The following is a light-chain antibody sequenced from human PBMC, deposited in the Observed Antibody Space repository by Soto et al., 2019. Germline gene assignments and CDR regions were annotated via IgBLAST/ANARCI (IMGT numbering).Light chain of an antibody. J-gene: IGLJ2*01. CDR1: SSNIGGNT. CDR2: GDN. CDR3: ATWDDSLNGVV. Sequence: QSVLTQPPSASGTPGQRVHISCSGSSSNIGGNTINWYQQLPGTAPKLLIHGDNLRPSGVPDRFSGSKSGTSASLAISGLQSEDEADYYCATWDDSLNGVVFGGGTKLTV. V-gene: IGLV1-44*01.